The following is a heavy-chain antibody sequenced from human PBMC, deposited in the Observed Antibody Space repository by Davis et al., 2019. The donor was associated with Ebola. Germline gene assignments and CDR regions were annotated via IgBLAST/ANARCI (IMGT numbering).Heavy chain of an antibody. CDR3: AMEASGSGGYGGAFVS. V-gene: IGHV3-30*03. J-gene: IGHJ5*01. Sequence: PAGSLTLSSAASGFTFRTYGMPWVRPAPGTWMEWVAVISFEGINKFYVDTVKDRFTIPSDNSKKTLNLQMNSLRPADTAVYFCAMEASGSGGYGGAFVSWGPGTLVTVAS. CDR2: ISFEGINK. D-gene: IGHD4-23*01. CDR1: GFTFRTYG.